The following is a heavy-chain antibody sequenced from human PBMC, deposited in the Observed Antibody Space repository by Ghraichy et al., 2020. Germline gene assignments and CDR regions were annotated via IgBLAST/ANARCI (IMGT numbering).Heavy chain of an antibody. Sequence: SETLSLTCAVYGGSFSGYYWSWIRQPPGKGLEWIGEINHSGSTNYNPSLKSRVTISVDTSKNQFSLKLSSVTAADTAVYYCARGYDSRKYFQHWGQGTLVTVSS. CDR3: ARGYDSRKYFQH. J-gene: IGHJ1*01. CDR1: GGSFSGYY. D-gene: IGHD3-22*01. V-gene: IGHV4-34*01. CDR2: INHSGST.